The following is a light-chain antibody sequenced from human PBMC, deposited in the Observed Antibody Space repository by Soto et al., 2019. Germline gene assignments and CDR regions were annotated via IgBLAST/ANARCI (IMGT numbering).Light chain of an antibody. CDR2: DVS. V-gene: IGLV2-14*01. CDR1: SSDVGGYNY. CDR3: SSYTSSSTLVV. Sequence: QSALTHPASVSGSPGQSITISCTGTSSDVGGYNYVSWYQQHPGKAPKLMIYDVSNRPSGVSNRFSGSKSGNTASLTIAGLQAEDEADYYCSSYTSSSTLVVFGGGTTLTVL. J-gene: IGLJ2*01.